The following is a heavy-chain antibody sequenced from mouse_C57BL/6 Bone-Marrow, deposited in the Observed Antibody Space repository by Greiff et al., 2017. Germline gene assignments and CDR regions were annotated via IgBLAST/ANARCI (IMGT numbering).Heavy chain of an antibody. CDR2: IWSGGST. J-gene: IGHJ3*01. Sequence: VKLVESGPGLVQPSQSLSITCTVSGFSLTSYGVHWVRQSPGKGLEWLGVIWSGGSTDYNAAFISRLSISKDNSKSQVFFKMNSLQADDTAIYYCASYYYGSHFAYWGQGTLVTVSA. CDR3: ASYYYGSHFAY. V-gene: IGHV2-2*01. CDR1: GFSLTSYG. D-gene: IGHD1-1*01.